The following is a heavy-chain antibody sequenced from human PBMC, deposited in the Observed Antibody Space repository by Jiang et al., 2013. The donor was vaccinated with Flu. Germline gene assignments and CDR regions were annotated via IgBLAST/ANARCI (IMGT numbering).Heavy chain of an antibody. CDR1: GGSINSYY. J-gene: IGHJ4*02. Sequence: GSGLVKPSETLSLTCTVSGGSINSYYWSWIRQPPGKGLEWIGDIYYSGSTNYTPSLKSRVTISVDTSKNQLSLKLNSVTAADTAVYYCARRGSGGWYYDFWGQGTLVTVSS. CDR3: ARRGSGGWYYDF. D-gene: IGHD6-19*01. V-gene: IGHV4-59*08. CDR2: IYYSGST.